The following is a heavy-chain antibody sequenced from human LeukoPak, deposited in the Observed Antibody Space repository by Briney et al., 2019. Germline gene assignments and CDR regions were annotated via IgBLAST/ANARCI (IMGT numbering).Heavy chain of an antibody. CDR2: IYPGESDT. CDR1: GSSFTSYW. Sequence: GESLKISFKGSGSSFTSYWIGWVRRRTGKGVGRMGIIYPGESDTRYSPSFQGQLTISADNSLSTAYLQWSSLKASDTAMYYCAIRGSLVSDYYHGMDVWGQGTTVTVSS. V-gene: IGHV5-51*01. D-gene: IGHD3-16*01. CDR3: AIRGSLVSDYYHGMDV. J-gene: IGHJ6*02.